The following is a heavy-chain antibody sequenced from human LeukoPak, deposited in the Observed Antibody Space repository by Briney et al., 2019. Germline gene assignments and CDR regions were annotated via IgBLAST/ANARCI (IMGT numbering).Heavy chain of an antibody. V-gene: IGHV3-11*01. CDR2: ISSSGSTI. D-gene: IGHD3-10*01. CDR3: ARESGFGELFPYAFDI. Sequence: GGSLRLSCAASGFTFSDYYMSWIRQAPGKGLEWVSYISSSGSTIYYADSVKGRFTISRDNAKNSLYLQMNSLRAEDTAVHYCARESGFGELFPYAFDIWGQGTVVTVSS. J-gene: IGHJ3*02. CDR1: GFTFSDYY.